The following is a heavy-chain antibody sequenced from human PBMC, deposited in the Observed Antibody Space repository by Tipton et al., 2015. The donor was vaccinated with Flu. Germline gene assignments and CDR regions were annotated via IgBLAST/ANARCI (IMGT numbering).Heavy chain of an antibody. Sequence: TLSLTCTVSADSISGYYWSWVRQSAGKGLEWIGRIYPGVSTNYNPSLKSRVTPSVDTSKKQFSLRLTSVSAADTAVYFCAREEAVDHFGSAIHYWGQGTLVTVSS. D-gene: IGHD3-10*01. CDR2: IYPGVST. CDR3: AREEAVDHFGSAIHY. V-gene: IGHV4-4*07. CDR1: ADSISGYY. J-gene: IGHJ4*02.